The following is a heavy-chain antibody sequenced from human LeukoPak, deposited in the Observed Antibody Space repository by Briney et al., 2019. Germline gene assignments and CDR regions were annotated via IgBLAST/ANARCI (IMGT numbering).Heavy chain of an antibody. CDR3: TRVSATEGFGY. Sequence: GGSLRLSCAASGFTFSSYEMNWVRQAPGKGLEWVSYITSSGRTIYYADSVKGRFTISRDNAKNSLYLQMNGLRAEDTAIYYRTRVSATEGFGYWGQGTLVTVSS. CDR2: ITSSGRTI. CDR1: GFTFSSYE. J-gene: IGHJ4*02. V-gene: IGHV3-48*03.